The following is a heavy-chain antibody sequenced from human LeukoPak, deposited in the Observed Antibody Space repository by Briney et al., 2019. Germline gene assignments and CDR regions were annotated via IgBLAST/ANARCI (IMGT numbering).Heavy chain of an antibody. Sequence: ASVKVSCKASGYTFTSYDINWVRQATGQGLEWIGWMNPNSGNTGYAQKFQGRVTMTRNTSISTAYMELSSLRSEDTAVYYCARALAVREWLLYGSDYYGMDVWGQGTTVTVSS. J-gene: IGHJ6*02. D-gene: IGHD3-3*01. V-gene: IGHV1-8*01. CDR1: GYTFTSYD. CDR3: ARALAVREWLLYGSDYYGMDV. CDR2: MNPNSGNT.